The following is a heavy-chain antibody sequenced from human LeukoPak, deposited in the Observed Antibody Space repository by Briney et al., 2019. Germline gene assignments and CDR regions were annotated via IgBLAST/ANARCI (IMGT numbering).Heavy chain of an antibody. CDR3: AGSSGWYVGGFDY. J-gene: IGHJ4*02. Sequence: SVKVSCKASGGTFSSYAISWVRQAPGQGLEWMGRIIPILGIANYAQKFQGRVTITADKSTSTAYMELSSLRSEDTAVYYCAGSSGWYVGGFDYWGQGTLVTVSS. CDR2: IIPILGIA. D-gene: IGHD6-19*01. V-gene: IGHV1-69*04. CDR1: GGTFSSYA.